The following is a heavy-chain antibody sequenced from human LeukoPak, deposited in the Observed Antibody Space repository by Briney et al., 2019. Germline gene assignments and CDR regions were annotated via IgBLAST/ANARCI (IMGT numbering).Heavy chain of an antibody. CDR3: VRDDDRPDNGLDY. CDR2: IKQEGSEK. CDR1: GFTFSSYW. D-gene: IGHD3-22*01. Sequence: GGSLRRSCAASGFTFSSYWMSWVRQAPGKGLEWVANIKQEGSEKYYVDSVKGRFTVSGDNAKNSLFLQMNSLRAEDTAVYYCVRDDDRPDNGLDYWGQGTLVTVSS. V-gene: IGHV3-7*01. J-gene: IGHJ4*02.